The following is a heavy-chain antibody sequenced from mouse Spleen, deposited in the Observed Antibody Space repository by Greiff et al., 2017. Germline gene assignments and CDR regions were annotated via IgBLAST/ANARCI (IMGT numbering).Heavy chain of an antibody. J-gene: IGHJ2*01. CDR2: IYPGSGNT. V-gene: IGHV1-66*01. D-gene: IGHD1-1*01. CDR1: GYSFTSYY. Sequence: VQLQQSGPELVKPGASVKISCKASGYSFTSYYIHWVKQRPGQGLEWIGWIYPGSGNTKYNEKFKGKATLTADTSSSTAYMQLSSLTSEDSAVYYCAREYYGSSPYYFDYWGQGTTLTVSS. CDR3: AREYYGSSPYYFDY.